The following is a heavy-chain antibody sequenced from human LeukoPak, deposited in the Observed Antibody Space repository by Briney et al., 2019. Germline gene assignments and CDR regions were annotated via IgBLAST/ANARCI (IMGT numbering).Heavy chain of an antibody. CDR1: GFTVSSNY. D-gene: IGHD6-13*01. Sequence: GGSLRLSCAASGFTVSSNYMSWVRQAPGKGLEWVSVIYSGGSTYYADSVKGRFTISRHNSKNTLYLRMNSLRAEDTAVYYCARVFVAAAGMIEYYFDYWGQGTLVTVSS. J-gene: IGHJ4*02. V-gene: IGHV3-53*04. CDR3: ARVFVAAAGMIEYYFDY. CDR2: IYSGGST.